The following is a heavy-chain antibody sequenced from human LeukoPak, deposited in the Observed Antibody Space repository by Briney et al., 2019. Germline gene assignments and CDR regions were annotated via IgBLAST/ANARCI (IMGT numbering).Heavy chain of an antibody. CDR1: GYTFTTYG. V-gene: IGHV1-18*01. CDR3: ARHYYYGSGSYHNYYYYMDV. J-gene: IGHJ6*03. CDR2: ISAYNDNT. Sequence: ASVKVSCKASGYTFTTYGISWVRQAPGQGLEGMGWISAYNDNTNYAQKHQGRVTMTTATYTSTAYMELRSLSSDDTAVYYCARHYYYGSGSYHNYYYYMDVWGKGTTVTVSS. D-gene: IGHD3-10*01.